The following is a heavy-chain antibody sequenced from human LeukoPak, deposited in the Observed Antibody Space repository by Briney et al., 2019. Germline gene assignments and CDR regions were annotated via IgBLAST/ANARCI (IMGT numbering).Heavy chain of an antibody. CDR3: ARRVGWNYSFDY. V-gene: IGHV5-51*01. CDR2: IYPGDSDT. CDR1: GHSFTSYW. J-gene: IGHJ4*02. Sequence: GESLKISCKDSGHSFTSYWISWVRQMPGKGLEWMGIIYPGDSDTRYSPSFQGQVTISADKSISTAYLQWSSLKASDTAIYYCARRVGWNYSFDYWGQGTLVTVSA. D-gene: IGHD1-7*01.